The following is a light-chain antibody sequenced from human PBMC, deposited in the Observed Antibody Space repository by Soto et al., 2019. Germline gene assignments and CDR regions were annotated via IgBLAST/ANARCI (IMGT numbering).Light chain of an antibody. Sequence: EIVLTQSPGTLSLSPGERATLSCRASQSVSSSYLAWYQQKPGQAPRLLIYGASSRATGIPDRFSGSGSGTDFTLTISRLEPEDFAVYYCQQYGSNWPPRTFGQGTKVDIK. CDR1: QSVSSSY. CDR2: GAS. CDR3: QQYGSNWPPRT. V-gene: IGKV3-20*01. J-gene: IGKJ1*01.